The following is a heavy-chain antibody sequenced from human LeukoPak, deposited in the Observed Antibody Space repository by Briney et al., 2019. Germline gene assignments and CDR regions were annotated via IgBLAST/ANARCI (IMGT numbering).Heavy chain of an antibody. CDR3: ARDLGLGFDY. V-gene: IGHV4-59*01. J-gene: IGHJ4*02. D-gene: IGHD3/OR15-3a*01. Sequence: SETLSLTCTVSGGSISSYYWSWIRQPPGKGLEWIGYIYYSGSTNYNPSLKSRVTISVDTSKNQFSLKLSSVTAAVTAVYYCARDLGLGFDYWGQGTLVTVSS. CDR2: IYYSGST. CDR1: GGSISSYY.